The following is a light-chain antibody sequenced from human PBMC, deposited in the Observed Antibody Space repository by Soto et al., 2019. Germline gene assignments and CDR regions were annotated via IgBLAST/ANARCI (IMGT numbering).Light chain of an antibody. Sequence: EIVLTQSPATLSLSPGERATLSCRASQSVSSYLAWYQQKPGQAPRLLIYDASNRATGIPARFSGSGSVTDFTLTISSLEPEDFAVYYCQQLSNWPLSTYGQGTKLDIK. CDR1: QSVSSY. J-gene: IGKJ2*01. CDR3: QQLSNWPLST. V-gene: IGKV3-11*01. CDR2: DAS.